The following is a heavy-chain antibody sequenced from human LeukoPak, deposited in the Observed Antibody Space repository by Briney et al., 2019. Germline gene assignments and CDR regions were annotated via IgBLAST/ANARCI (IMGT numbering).Heavy chain of an antibody. D-gene: IGHD5-18*01. J-gene: IGHJ4*02. CDR1: GDSVSSNSAA. CDR2: TYYRSEWHN. CDR3: ARDLAGFGGYSYGMVDY. Sequence: SQTLSLTCAISGDSVSSNSAAWNWTRQSPSRGLEWLGRTYYRSEWHNDYAVSVKSRIIISPDTSKNQFSLQLKSVTPEDTAVYYCARDLAGFGGYSYGMVDYWGQGTLVTASS. V-gene: IGHV6-1*01.